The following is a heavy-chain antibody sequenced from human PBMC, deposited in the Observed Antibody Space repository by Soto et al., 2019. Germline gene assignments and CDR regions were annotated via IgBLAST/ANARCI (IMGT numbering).Heavy chain of an antibody. CDR1: GYTFTGYY. D-gene: IGHD1-26*01. CDR2: INPNSGGT. J-gene: IGHJ4*02. Sequence: VASVKVSCKASGYTFTGYYMDWVRQAPGQGLEWMGWINPNSGGTNHAQKFQGWVTMTRDTSISTAYMELSRLRSDDTAVYYCACGSYPYYFDYWGQGTLVTVSS. V-gene: IGHV1-2*04. CDR3: ACGSYPYYFDY.